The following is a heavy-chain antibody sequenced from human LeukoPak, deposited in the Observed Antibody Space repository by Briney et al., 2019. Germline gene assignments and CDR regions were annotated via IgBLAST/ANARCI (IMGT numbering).Heavy chain of an antibody. CDR2: IIPIFGTA. D-gene: IGHD6-19*01. CDR1: GGTLSSYD. J-gene: IGHJ4*02. Sequence: SVKVSCMASGGTLSSYDISWVRQAPGQGLEWMGGIIPIFGTANYAQKFQGRVTITADESTSTAYMELSSLRSDDTAVYYCASDSSGYSSGWYPDYWGQGTLVTVSS. V-gene: IGHV1-69*13. CDR3: ASDSSGYSSGWYPDY.